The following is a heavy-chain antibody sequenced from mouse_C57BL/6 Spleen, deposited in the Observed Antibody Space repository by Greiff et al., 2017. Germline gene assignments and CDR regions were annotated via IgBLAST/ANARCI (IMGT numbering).Heavy chain of an antibody. CDR3: ARGGGYYFDY. J-gene: IGHJ2*01. V-gene: IGHV1-76*01. CDR2: MYPGSGNT. CDR1: GYTFTDYY. Sequence: VQLQQSGAELVRPGASVKLSCKASGYTFTDYYINWVKQRPGQGLEWIARMYPGSGNTYYNEKFKGKATLTAEKSSSTAYMQLSSLTSEDSAVYFCARGGGYYFDYWGQGTTLTVSS.